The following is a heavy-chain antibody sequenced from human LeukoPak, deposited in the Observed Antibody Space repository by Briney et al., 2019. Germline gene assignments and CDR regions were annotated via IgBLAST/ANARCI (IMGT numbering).Heavy chain of an antibody. D-gene: IGHD6-19*01. J-gene: IGHJ3*02. V-gene: IGHV3-23*01. CDR1: GFTFSSYG. CDR3: AREGSSGWYDAFDI. CDR2: ISGSGGST. Sequence: GGSLRLSCAASGFTFSSYGMSWVRQAPGKGLEWVSAISGSGGSTYYADSVKGRFTISRDNAKNSLYLQMNSLRAEDTAVYYCAREGSSGWYDAFDIWGQGTMVTVSS.